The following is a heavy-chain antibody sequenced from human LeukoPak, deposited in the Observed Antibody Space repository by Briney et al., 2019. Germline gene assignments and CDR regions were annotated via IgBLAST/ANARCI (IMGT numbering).Heavy chain of an antibody. V-gene: IGHV3-30*01. J-gene: IGHJ5*02. D-gene: IGHD2-2*01. CDR1: GVTFSSYA. Sequence: GGSLRLSCAASGVTFSSYAMHWVRQAPGKGLEWVAVISYDGSNKYYADSVKGRFTISRDNSKNTLYLQMNSLRAEDTAVYYCASWGHVTNQYCSSTSCSNWFDPWGQGTLVTVSS. CDR2: ISYDGSNK. CDR3: ASWGHVTNQYCSSTSCSNWFDP.